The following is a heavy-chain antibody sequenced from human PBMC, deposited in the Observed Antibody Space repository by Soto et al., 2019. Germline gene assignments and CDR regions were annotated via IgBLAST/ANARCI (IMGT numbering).Heavy chain of an antibody. V-gene: IGHV4-59*02. CDR2: IYNNGRT. J-gene: IGHJ4*02. Sequence: SETLSLTCSVSGGSVYDFYWNWLRQTPGRGLEWIGNIYNNGRTNYNPSLKNRVTISIDTSKNQFSLHLSSVTTADTAMYFCARGHGIYVRFDSWGQGTLVTVSS. D-gene: IGHD3-10*02. CDR1: GGSVYDFY. CDR3: ARGHGIYVRFDS.